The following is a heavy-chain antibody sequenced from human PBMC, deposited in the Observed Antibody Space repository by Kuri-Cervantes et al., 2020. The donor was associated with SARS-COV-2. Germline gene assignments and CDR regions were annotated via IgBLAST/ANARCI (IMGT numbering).Heavy chain of an antibody. J-gene: IGHJ6*02. Sequence: GESLKISCAASGFTFSSYWMSWVRQAPGKGLEWVANIKQDGSEKYYVDSVKGRFTISRDNAKNSLYLQMNSLRAEDTAVYYCARGGSNYYGMDVWGQGTTVTVSS. CDR2: IKQDGSEK. CDR3: ARGGSNYYGMDV. V-gene: IGHV3-7*05. D-gene: IGHD4-11*01. CDR1: GFTFSSYW.